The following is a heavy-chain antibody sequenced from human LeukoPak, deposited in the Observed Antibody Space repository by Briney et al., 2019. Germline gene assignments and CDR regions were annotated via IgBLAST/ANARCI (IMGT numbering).Heavy chain of an antibody. Sequence: GGSLRLSCVSSAFTFSSQWTHWVRQVPGRRPMWVSGINSEGKSTAYADSVKGRFTISRDNARNTMYLQMNSLRAEDTAVYYCASTPPERCSGHDCYPYFDYWGQGTLVTVSS. V-gene: IGHV3-74*03. J-gene: IGHJ4*02. CDR1: AFTFSSQW. D-gene: IGHD2-21*01. CDR2: INSEGKST. CDR3: ASTPPERCSGHDCYPYFDY.